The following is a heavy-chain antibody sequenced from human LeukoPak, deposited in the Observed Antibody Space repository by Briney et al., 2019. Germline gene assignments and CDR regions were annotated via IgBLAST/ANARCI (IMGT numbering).Heavy chain of an antibody. D-gene: IGHD6-19*01. CDR1: GASISSTTYY. CDR2: IYYSGST. J-gene: IGHJ3*02. V-gene: IGHV4-39*01. Sequence: SETLSLTCTVSGASISSTTYYWGWIRQPPRRGLEWIASIYYSGSTYYNPSLKSRVTISVDTSKNQFSLKLSSVTAADTAVYYCARHKYSSGWPPEGAFDIWGQGTMVTVSS. CDR3: ARHKYSSGWPPEGAFDI.